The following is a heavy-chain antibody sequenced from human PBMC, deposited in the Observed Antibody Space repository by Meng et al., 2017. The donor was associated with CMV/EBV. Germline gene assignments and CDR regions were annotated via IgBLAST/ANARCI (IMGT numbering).Heavy chain of an antibody. CDR1: GFTFSSYG. Sequence: GESLKISCAASGFTFSSYGMHWVRQAPGKGLEWVAVIWYDGSNKYYADSVKGRFTISRDNSKNTLYLQMNSLRAEDTAVYYCARDSRITGNQRLVDYWGQGTLVTVSS. J-gene: IGHJ4*02. V-gene: IGHV3-33*01. CDR2: IWYDGSNK. D-gene: IGHD1-20*01. CDR3: ARDSRITGNQRLVDY.